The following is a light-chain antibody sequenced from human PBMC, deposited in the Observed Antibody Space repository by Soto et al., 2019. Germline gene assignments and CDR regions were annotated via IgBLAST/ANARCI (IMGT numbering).Light chain of an antibody. J-gene: IGKJ2*01. CDR3: QQYNKWRPMYT. V-gene: IGKV3-15*01. Sequence: EIVMTQSPATLSLSLGERATLSCRASQSISRNLAWYHQRPGQAPRLLIYAASTRATGIPARFSGSGSGTDFTHTIIGLHSEDFGVYFCQQYNKWRPMYTFGQGTKLEIK. CDR1: QSISRN. CDR2: AAS.